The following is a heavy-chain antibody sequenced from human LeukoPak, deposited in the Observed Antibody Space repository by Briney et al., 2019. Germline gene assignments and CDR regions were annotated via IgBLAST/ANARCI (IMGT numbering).Heavy chain of an antibody. CDR3: AREGSSSWYGYFQH. D-gene: IGHD6-13*01. CDR2: IYYSGST. CDR1: GGSISSYY. V-gene: IGHV4-59*01. Sequence: SETLSLTCTVSGGSISSYYWSWIRQPAGKGLEWIGYIYYSGSTNYNPSLKSRVTISVDTSKNQFSLKLSSVTAADTAVYYCAREGSSSWYGYFQHWGQGTLVTVSS. J-gene: IGHJ1*01.